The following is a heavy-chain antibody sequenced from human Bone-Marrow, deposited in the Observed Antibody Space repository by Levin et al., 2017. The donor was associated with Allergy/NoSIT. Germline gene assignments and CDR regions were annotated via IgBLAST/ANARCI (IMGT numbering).Heavy chain of an antibody. V-gene: IGHV4-34*01. D-gene: IGHD4-11*01. CDR1: GGSFSGYY. CDR2: INHSGST. CDR3: ARLTNSNYFSPDY. Sequence: ASETLSLTCAVYGGSFSGYYWSWIRQPPGKGLEWIGEINHSGSTNYNPSLKSRVTISVDTSKNQFSLKLSSVTAADTAVYYCARLTNSNYFSPDYWGQGTLVTVSS. J-gene: IGHJ4*02.